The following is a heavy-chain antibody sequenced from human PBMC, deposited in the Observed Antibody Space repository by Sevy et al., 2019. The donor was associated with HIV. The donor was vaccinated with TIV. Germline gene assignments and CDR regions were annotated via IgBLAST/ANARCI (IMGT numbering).Heavy chain of an antibody. CDR2: LSCNGGNV. D-gene: IGHD6-6*01. Sequence: QLGGSLRLSCAASGNTFDDYAIHWVRLAPGKGLEWVSCLSCNGGNVGYADSVKGRFTISRDNGKNSLYLQMNSLRPDDTAFYYCAKAGGTARLSEAFDIWGQGTMVTVSS. J-gene: IGHJ3*02. CDR3: AKAGGTARLSEAFDI. CDR1: GNTFDDYA. V-gene: IGHV3-9*01.